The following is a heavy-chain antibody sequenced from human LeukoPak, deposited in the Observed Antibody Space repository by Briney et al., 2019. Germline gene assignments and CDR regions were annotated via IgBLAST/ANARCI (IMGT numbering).Heavy chain of an antibody. Sequence: PSQTLSLTCTVSGDSISSGGYFWTWIRQHPGKGLEWIGYISYRGTSYYSPSLKSRVSMSVDTSKNHFSLKMSSVTAADTAVYYCARGCSSSSCYRSRVYAGSGDAFDFWGQGTMVIVSS. CDR2: ISYRGTS. J-gene: IGHJ3*01. D-gene: IGHD2-2*01. CDR1: GDSISSGGYF. V-gene: IGHV4-31*03. CDR3: ARGCSSSSCYRSRVYAGSGDAFDF.